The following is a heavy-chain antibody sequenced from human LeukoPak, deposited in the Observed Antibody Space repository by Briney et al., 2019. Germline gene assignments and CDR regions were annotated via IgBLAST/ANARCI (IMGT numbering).Heavy chain of an antibody. CDR2: INPSGGST. CDR3: ATPDSSGYMLDY. D-gene: IGHD3-22*01. Sequence: GASVKVSCKASGYTLTSYYMHWVRQAPGQGLEWTGIINPSGGSTSYAQKFQGRVTMTRDTSTSTVYMELSSLRSEDTAVYYCATPDSSGYMLDYWGQGTLVTVSS. CDR1: GYTLTSYY. V-gene: IGHV1-46*01. J-gene: IGHJ4*02.